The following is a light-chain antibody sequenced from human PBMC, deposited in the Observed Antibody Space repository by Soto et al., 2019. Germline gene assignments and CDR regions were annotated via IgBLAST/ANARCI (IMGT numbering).Light chain of an antibody. V-gene: IGLV1-51*01. CDR2: DND. J-gene: IGLJ2*01. CDR3: GTWDSSLSAGV. Sequence: QSVLTQPPSVSAAPRQKVTISCSGSSSNIDKNYVSWYQQVPGTAPKLLIYDNDKRPSGIPDRFSGSKSGTSATLVITGLQTGDEADYYCGTWDSSLSAGVFGGGTKLTVL. CDR1: SSNIDKNY.